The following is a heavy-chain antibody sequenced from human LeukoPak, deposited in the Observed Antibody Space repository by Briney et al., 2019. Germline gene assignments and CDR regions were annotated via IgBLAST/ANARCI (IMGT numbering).Heavy chain of an antibody. D-gene: IGHD5-12*01. CDR2: SNDSGGT. Sequence: SETLSLTCAVYGGTFSGYYWSWVRQPPGKRLEWVGESNDSGGTNYNPSLKSRVTISADKSKNQVSLKLTSVTAADTAMYYCARQGDSGYDWVYFDYWGQGTLVTVSS. J-gene: IGHJ4*02. CDR1: GGTFSGYY. V-gene: IGHV4-34*01. CDR3: ARQGDSGYDWVYFDY.